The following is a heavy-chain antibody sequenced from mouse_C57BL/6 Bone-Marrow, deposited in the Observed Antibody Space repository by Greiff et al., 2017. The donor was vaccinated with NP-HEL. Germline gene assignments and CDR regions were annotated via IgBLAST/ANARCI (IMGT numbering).Heavy chain of an antibody. CDR2: IDPENGDT. CDR3: TSVGFAY. Sequence: VQLQQPGAELVRPGASVKLSCTASGFNIKDDYMHWVKQRPEQGLEWIGWIDPENGDTEYASKFQGKATITADTSSNTAYLQLSSLTSEDTAVYYCTSVGFAYWGQGTLVTVSA. J-gene: IGHJ3*01. V-gene: IGHV14-4*01. CDR1: GFNIKDDY.